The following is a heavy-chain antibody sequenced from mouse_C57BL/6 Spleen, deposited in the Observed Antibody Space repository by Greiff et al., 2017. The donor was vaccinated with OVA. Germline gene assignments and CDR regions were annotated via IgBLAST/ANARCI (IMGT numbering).Heavy chain of an antibody. J-gene: IGHJ2*01. Sequence: EVKLQESGAELVRPGASVKLSCTASGFNIKDDYMHWVKQRPEQGLEWIGWIDPENGDTEYASKFQGKATITADTSSNTAYLQLSSLTSEDTAVYYCTTRVTTVVANYFDYWGQGTTLTVSS. CDR3: TTRVTTVVANYFDY. D-gene: IGHD1-1*01. V-gene: IGHV14-4*01. CDR2: IDPENGDT. CDR1: GFNIKDDY.